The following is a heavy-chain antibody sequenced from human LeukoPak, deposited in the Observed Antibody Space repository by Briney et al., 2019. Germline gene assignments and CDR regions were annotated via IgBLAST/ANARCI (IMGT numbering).Heavy chain of an antibody. CDR3: ARVPGSYYYSSLDV. D-gene: IGHD1-26*01. J-gene: IGHJ6*03. CDR2: ISSSGSTI. V-gene: IGHV3-11*04. CDR1: GFTFSDYY. Sequence: GGSLRLSCAASGFTFSDYYMSWIRQAPGKGLEWVAYISSSGSTIYYADSVKGRFTISRDNAKNSLYLQMNSLRAEDTAVYYCARVPGSYYYSSLDVWGKGATVTVSS.